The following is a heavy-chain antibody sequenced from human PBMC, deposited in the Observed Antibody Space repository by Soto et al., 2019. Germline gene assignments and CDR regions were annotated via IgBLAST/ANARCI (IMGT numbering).Heavy chain of an antibody. CDR3: ARGRGGYLDL. J-gene: IGHJ2*01. V-gene: IGHV4-59*01. Sequence: PETLSLTCTVSRASISRYYWSWIRQPPGKGLEWIGYFYYSGSTNYNPSLKSRVTISVDTSKNQFSLELSSVTAADTAVYYCARGRGGYLDLWGRGTLVTVSS. CDR1: RASISRYY. CDR2: FYYSGST.